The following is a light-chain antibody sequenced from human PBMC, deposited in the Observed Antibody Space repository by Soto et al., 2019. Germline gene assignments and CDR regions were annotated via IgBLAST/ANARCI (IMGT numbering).Light chain of an antibody. CDR2: RDN. J-gene: IGLJ2*01. CDR1: SSNIGRNY. Sequence: QSVLTQTPSVSGTPGQRVNISCSGSSSNIGRNYVYWYHQFPGTAPKLLIYRDNERPSGVPDRFSGSKSGTSASLAISGLRSGDEADYHCATWDDSLGGPGFGGGTKSPS. CDR3: ATWDDSLGGPG. V-gene: IGLV1-47*01.